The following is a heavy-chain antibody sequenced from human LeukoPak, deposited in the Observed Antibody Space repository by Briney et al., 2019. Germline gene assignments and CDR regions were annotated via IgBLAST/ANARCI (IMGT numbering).Heavy chain of an antibody. CDR1: GFTFDDYT. CDR2: ISWDASRT. V-gene: IGHV3-43*01. D-gene: IGHD3-10*01. CDR3: AKDFFPSWSPWLGFFQQ. Sequence: GGSLRLSCAASGFTFDDYTMHWVRQAPGKGLEWVSLISWDASRTYYADSVKGRFTISRDNSKNSLYLQMNSLRAEDTAFYYCAKDFFPSWSPWLGFFQQWGQGTLVTVSS. J-gene: IGHJ1*01.